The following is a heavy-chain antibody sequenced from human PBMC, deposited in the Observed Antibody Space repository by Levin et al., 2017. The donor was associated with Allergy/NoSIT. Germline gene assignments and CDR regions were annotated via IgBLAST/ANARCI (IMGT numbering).Heavy chain of an antibody. J-gene: IGHJ6*02. CDR2: IIPIFGTA. V-gene: IGHV1-69*01. CDR1: GGTFSSYA. CDR3: ASSTNLPFCSGGSCYSLVAGYYYYGMDV. D-gene: IGHD2-15*01. Sequence: KISCKASGGTFSSYAISWVRQAPGQGLEWMGGIIPIFGTANYAQKFQGRVTITADESTSTAYMELSSLRSEDTAVYYCASSTNLPFCSGGSCYSLVAGYYYYGMDVWGQGTTVTVSS.